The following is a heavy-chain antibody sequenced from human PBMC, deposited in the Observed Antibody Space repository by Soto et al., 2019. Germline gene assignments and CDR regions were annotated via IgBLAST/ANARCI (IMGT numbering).Heavy chain of an antibody. Sequence: GGSLRLSCAASGFTFSSYAMSWVRQAPGKGLEWVSAISGSGGSTYYADSVKGRFTISRDNSKNKLYLQMNSLRAEDTAVYYCAKAHRGDYRYYFDYWGQGTLVTVSS. V-gene: IGHV3-23*01. J-gene: IGHJ4*02. D-gene: IGHD4-17*01. CDR1: GFTFSSYA. CDR2: ISGSGGST. CDR3: AKAHRGDYRYYFDY.